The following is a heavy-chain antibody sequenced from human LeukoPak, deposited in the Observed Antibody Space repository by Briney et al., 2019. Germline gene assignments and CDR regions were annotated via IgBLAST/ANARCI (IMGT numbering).Heavy chain of an antibody. CDR1: GGSISSYY. V-gene: IGHV4-59*01. CDR3: ARVRPSDYDFWSGYSFYYYYGMDV. CDR2: IYYSGST. J-gene: IGHJ6*02. D-gene: IGHD3-3*01. Sequence: PSETLSLTCTVSGGSISSYYWSWIRQPPGKGLEWIGYIYYSGSTNYNPSLKSRVTISVDTSKNQFSLKLSSVTAADTAVYYCARVRPSDYDFWSGYSFYYYYGMDVWGQGTTVTVSS.